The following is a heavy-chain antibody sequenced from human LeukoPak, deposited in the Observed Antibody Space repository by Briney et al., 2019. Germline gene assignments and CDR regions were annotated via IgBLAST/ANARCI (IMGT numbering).Heavy chain of an antibody. CDR3: ARDGSSGYYYIGWLDP. D-gene: IGHD3-22*01. J-gene: IGHJ5*02. CDR1: GFTFSSYA. Sequence: GGSLRLSCAASGFTFSSYAMHWVRQAPGKGLEWVAVISYDGSNKYYADSVKGRYTISRDNSKNTLYLQMNSLRAEDTAVYYCARDGSSGYYYIGWLDPWGQGTLVTVSS. V-gene: IGHV3-30*01. CDR2: ISYDGSNK.